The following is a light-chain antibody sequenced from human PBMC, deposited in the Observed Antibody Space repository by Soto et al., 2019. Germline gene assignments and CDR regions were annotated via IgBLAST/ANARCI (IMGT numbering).Light chain of an antibody. Sequence: EIVMTQSPATLSVSPGERATLSCRASQSLSSNLAWYQQKPGQAPRLLIYGASTRATGIPARFSGSGSGTEFTLTISSLQSEDFAVYYCQQYNVWPKTSGQGTKVEIK. CDR3: QQYNVWPKT. V-gene: IGKV3-15*01. CDR2: GAS. CDR1: QSLSSN. J-gene: IGKJ1*01.